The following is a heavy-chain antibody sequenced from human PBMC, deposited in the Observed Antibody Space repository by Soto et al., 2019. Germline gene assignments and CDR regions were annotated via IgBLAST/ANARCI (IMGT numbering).Heavy chain of an antibody. J-gene: IGHJ6*02. V-gene: IGHV1-18*01. CDR3: ARYYDSSGYKTPSYYYYGMDV. D-gene: IGHD3-22*01. CDR2: ISAYNGNT. Sequence: ASVKVSCKASGYTFTSYGISWVRQAPGQGLEWMGWISAYNGNTNYAQKLQGRVTMTTDTSTSTAYMELRSLRSDDTAVYYCARYYDSSGYKTPSYYYYGMDVWGQGTTVTVSS. CDR1: GYTFTSYG.